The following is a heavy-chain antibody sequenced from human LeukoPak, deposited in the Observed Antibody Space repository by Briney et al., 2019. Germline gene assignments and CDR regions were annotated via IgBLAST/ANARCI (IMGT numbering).Heavy chain of an antibody. CDR3: ARGSSPYYYDSSGPGDY. V-gene: IGHV1-18*01. CDR2: ISAYNGNT. Sequence: GASVKVSCKASGYTFTSYGISWVRQAPGQGLEWMGWISAYNGNTNYAQKLQGRVTMTTDTSTSTAYMELRSLRSDDTAVYYCARGSSPYYYDSSGPGDYWGQGTLVPVSS. D-gene: IGHD3-22*01. CDR1: GYTFTSYG. J-gene: IGHJ4*02.